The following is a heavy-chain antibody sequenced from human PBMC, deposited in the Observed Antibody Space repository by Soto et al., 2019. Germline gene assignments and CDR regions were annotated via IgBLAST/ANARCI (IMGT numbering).Heavy chain of an antibody. CDR2: ISCDGSNK. V-gene: IGHV3-30*18. CDR3: AKERTAMAAAGMDV. Sequence: QVQLVESGGGVVQPGRSLRLSCAASGFTFSSYGMHWVRQAPGKGLEWVAVISCDGSNKYYADSVKGRFTISRDNSKNTLYLQMNSLRAEDTAVYYCAKERTAMAAAGMDVWGQGTTVTVSS. CDR1: GFTFSSYG. D-gene: IGHD5-18*01. J-gene: IGHJ6*02.